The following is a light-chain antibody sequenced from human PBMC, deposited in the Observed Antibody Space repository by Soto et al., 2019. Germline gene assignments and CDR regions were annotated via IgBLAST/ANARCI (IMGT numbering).Light chain of an antibody. J-gene: IGLJ3*02. Sequence: QSVLTQSHSVSGAPRQSVNISCSGNNSNIGSNAVHWYQQLPGKAPKLLMYYNDMLPSGVSDRFSGSKSGTSASLAISGLQAEDEGDYYCATWDDRLTAWVFGGGTKFTVL. CDR3: ATWDDRLTAWV. CDR1: NSNIGSNA. CDR2: YND. V-gene: IGLV1-36*01.